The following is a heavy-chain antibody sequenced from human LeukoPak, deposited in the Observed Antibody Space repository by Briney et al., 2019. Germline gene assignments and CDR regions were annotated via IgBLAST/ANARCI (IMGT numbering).Heavy chain of an antibody. Sequence: PGGSLRLSCAASGFTFSTYWMTWVRQAPGKGLEWVAVISYDGSNKYYADSVKGRFTISRDNSKNTLYLQMNSLRAEDTAVYYCAKDRLRGSTTYTRFDYWGQGTLVTVSS. J-gene: IGHJ4*02. V-gene: IGHV3-30*18. D-gene: IGHD2-2*01. CDR3: AKDRLRGSTTYTRFDY. CDR2: ISYDGSNK. CDR1: GFTFSTYW.